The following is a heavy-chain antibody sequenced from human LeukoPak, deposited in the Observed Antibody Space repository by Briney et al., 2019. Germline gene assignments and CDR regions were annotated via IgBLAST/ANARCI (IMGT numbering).Heavy chain of an antibody. CDR3: TTVGSSWGFDY. D-gene: IGHD6-13*01. V-gene: IGHV3-15*01. J-gene: IGHJ4*02. CDR1: GFPFSAAW. Sequence: GGSLRLSCAASGFPFSAAWMTWVRQTPGKGLECVGRIKNRSDGGATDYPTPVKGRFAISRDDSKNTLYLQMNSLKIEDTGVYYCTTVGSSWGFDYWGQGTLVTVSS. CDR2: IKNRSDGGAT.